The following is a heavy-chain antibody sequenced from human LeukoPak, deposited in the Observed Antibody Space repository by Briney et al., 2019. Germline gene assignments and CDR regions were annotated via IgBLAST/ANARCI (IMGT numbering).Heavy chain of an antibody. Sequence: ASVKVSCKASGGTFSSYAISWVRQAPGQGLEWMGWINPNNGGTSYAQKFQGRVTMTRDTSIITAYMELPSLTSDDTAVYYCARGYSSPVPNFDYWGQETLVTVSS. J-gene: IGHJ4*02. V-gene: IGHV1-2*02. CDR3: ARGYSSPVPNFDY. D-gene: IGHD6-13*01. CDR1: GGTFSSYA. CDR2: INPNNGGT.